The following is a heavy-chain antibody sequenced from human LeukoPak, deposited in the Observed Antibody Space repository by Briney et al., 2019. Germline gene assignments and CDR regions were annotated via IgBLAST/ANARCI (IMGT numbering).Heavy chain of an antibody. V-gene: IGHV3-23*01. J-gene: IGHJ6*02. CDR3: AKAKAGSGSYYYYYGMDV. D-gene: IGHD3-10*01. CDR2: ISGSGGST. CDR1: GFTFSSYA. Sequence: GGSLRLSCAASGFTFSSYAMSWVRQAPGKGLEWVSAISGSGGSTYYADSVKGRFTISRDNSKNTLYLQMNSLRAEDTAVYYCAKAKAGSGSYYYYYGMDVWGQGTTVTVSS.